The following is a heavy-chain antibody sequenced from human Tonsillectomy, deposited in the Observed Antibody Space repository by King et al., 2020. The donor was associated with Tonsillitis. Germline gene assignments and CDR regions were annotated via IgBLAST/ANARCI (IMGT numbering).Heavy chain of an antibody. J-gene: IGHJ4*02. Sequence: QLVQSGGGLVQPGGSLRLSCAASGFSFSSYNMNWVRQAPGKGLEWVSYISSSSSTIYYADSVKGRFTISRDNAKNSLYLQMNSLRDEDTAVYYCARDYYDSSGYFYGACWGQGTLVTVSS. V-gene: IGHV3-48*02. CDR2: ISSSSSTI. D-gene: IGHD3-22*01. CDR3: ARDYYDSSGYFYGAC. CDR1: GFSFSSYN.